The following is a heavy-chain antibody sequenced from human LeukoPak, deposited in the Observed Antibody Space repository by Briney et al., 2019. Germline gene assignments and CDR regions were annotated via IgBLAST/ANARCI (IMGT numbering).Heavy chain of an antibody. CDR3: ARGFITMIVVDAPKSPFDY. D-gene: IGHD3-22*01. CDR1: GFTFSSYA. V-gene: IGHV3-23*01. Sequence: PGGSLRLSCAASGFTFSSYAMSWVRQAPGKGLEWVSAISGSGGSTYYADSVKGRFTISRDNSKNTLYLQMNSLRAEDTAVYYCARGFITMIVVDAPKSPFDYWGQGTLVTVSS. J-gene: IGHJ4*02. CDR2: ISGSGGST.